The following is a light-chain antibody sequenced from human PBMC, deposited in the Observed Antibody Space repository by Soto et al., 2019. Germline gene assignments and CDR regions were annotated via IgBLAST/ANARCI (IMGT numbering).Light chain of an antibody. J-gene: IGLJ1*01. V-gene: IGLV1-40*01. CDR1: SSNIGAGYD. CDR3: QSYDNSLSAYYV. Sequence: SVVTQPPSVSGAPGQRVTISCTGSSSNIGAGYDVHWYQQLPGTAPKLLIYGNSNRPSGVPDRFSGSKSGTSASLAITGLQAEDEADYYCQSYDNSLSAYYVFGTGTKVTGL. CDR2: GNS.